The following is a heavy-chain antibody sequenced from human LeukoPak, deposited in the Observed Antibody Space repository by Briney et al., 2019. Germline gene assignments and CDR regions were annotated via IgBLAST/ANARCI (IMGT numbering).Heavy chain of an antibody. D-gene: IGHD6-13*01. V-gene: IGHV1-46*01. Sequence: ASVKVSCKASGYTFTTYYINWVRQAPGQGLEWMGIINPTGGSTSNAQKVQGRVTMTRDTSTSTVYMELSSLRSEDTAVYYCARGLLGYSSTLDYWGQGTLVTVSS. J-gene: IGHJ4*02. CDR3: ARGLLGYSSTLDY. CDR2: INPTGGST. CDR1: GYTFTTYY.